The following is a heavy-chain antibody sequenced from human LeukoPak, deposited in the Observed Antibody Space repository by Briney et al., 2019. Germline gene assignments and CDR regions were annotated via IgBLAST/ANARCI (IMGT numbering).Heavy chain of an antibody. CDR2: TYYRTKSYN. Sequence: QTLSLTCAISGDGVSSNSVAWNWIRQSPSRGLEWLGRTYYRTKSYNDYAVSVKGRITTNPDTSKNQFSLQLNSVTPEDTAVYYCARDHCSGGSCHWRFDYWGQGTLVTVSS. CDR3: ARDHCSGGSCHWRFDY. J-gene: IGHJ4*02. CDR1: GDGVSSNSVA. V-gene: IGHV6-1*01. D-gene: IGHD2-15*01.